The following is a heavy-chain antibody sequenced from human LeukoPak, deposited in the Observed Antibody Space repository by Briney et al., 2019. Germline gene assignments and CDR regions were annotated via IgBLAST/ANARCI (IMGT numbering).Heavy chain of an antibody. D-gene: IGHD2-15*01. CDR1: GLNFINYA. CDR2: ISGSGDST. Sequence: GGSLRLSCAASGLNFINYAMSWVRKAPGKGLEWVSTISGSGDSTYYADSVKGRFTVSRDNSKNTLYLQMNSLRAEDTAVYYCAKRPFGYCSGGSCYMGYFDYWGQGTLVTVSS. V-gene: IGHV3-23*01. J-gene: IGHJ4*02. CDR3: AKRPFGYCSGGSCYMGYFDY.